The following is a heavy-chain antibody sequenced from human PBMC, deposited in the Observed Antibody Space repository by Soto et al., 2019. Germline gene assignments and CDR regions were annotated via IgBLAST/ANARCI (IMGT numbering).Heavy chain of an antibody. D-gene: IGHD3-3*01. Sequence: SETLSLTCTVSGGSISSYYWSWIRQPPGKGLEWIGYIYYSGSTNYNPSLKSRVTISVDTSKNQFSLKLSSVTAADTAVYYCGREVGTYYDFWSGYPEKNYYMDVWGKGTTVTVSS. CDR1: GGSISSYY. CDR2: IYYSGST. J-gene: IGHJ6*03. CDR3: GREVGTYYDFWSGYPEKNYYMDV. V-gene: IGHV4-59*01.